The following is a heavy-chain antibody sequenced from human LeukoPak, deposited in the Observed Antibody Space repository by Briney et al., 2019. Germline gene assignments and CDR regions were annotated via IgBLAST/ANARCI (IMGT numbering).Heavy chain of an antibody. J-gene: IGHJ4*02. CDR1: GAAIDNDY. Sequence: SETLSLTCSVSGAAIDNDYWTWIRQPAGKEPEWIGRIYGAGITNYNPSLKSRVTMSMDTSNNQVSLTLKSMTAADTAVYFCAREGAARNFDYWGQGILVTVSS. CDR3: AREGAARNFDY. CDR2: IYGAGIT. V-gene: IGHV4-4*07. D-gene: IGHD6-6*01.